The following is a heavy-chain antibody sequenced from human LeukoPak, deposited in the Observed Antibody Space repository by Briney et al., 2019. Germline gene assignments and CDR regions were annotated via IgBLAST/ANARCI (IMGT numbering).Heavy chain of an antibody. J-gene: IGHJ4*02. V-gene: IGHV4-39*07. D-gene: IGHD4/OR15-4a*01. CDR2: IYYSGST. Sequence: PSETLSLTCTVSGGSISSGSYYWGWIRQPPGKGLEWIGSIYYSGSTYYNPSLKSRVTISVDTSKNQFSLKLSSVTAADTAVYYCARRSQKPVTDYYYFDYWGQGTLVTVSS. CDR1: GGSISSGSYY. CDR3: ARRSQKPVTDYYYFDY.